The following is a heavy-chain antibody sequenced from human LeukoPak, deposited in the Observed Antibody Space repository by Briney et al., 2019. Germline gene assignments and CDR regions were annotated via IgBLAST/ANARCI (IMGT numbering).Heavy chain of an antibody. V-gene: IGHV3-23*01. J-gene: IGHJ4*02. CDR2: ISGSGGST. CDR1: GFTFSSYA. D-gene: IGHD3-9*01. Sequence: GGSLRVSCAASGFTFSSYAMSWVRQAPGKGLEWVSAISGSGGSTYYADSVKGRFIISRDNSKNTLSLRMNSLRAEDTAVYYWAKAMGSQTGFAYYFDYWGQGTLVTVSS. CDR3: AKAMGSQTGFAYYFDY.